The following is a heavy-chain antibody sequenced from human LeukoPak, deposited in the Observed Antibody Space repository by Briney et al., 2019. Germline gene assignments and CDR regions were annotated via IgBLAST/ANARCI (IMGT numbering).Heavy chain of an antibody. V-gene: IGHV4-61*02. CDR1: GGSISSGSYY. CDR3: ARAVWYLGQDAFDI. D-gene: IGHD2-8*01. Sequence: SETLSLTCTVSGGSISSGSYYWSWIRQPAGKGLEWIGRVYTSGSTNYNPSLKSRVTISVDTSKNQFSLKLSSVTAADTAVYYCARAVWYLGQDAFDIWGQGTMVTVSS. CDR2: VYTSGST. J-gene: IGHJ3*02.